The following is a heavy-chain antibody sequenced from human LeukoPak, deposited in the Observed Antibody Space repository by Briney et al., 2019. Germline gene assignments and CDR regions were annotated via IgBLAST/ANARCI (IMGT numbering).Heavy chain of an antibody. D-gene: IGHD6-19*01. Sequence: GSLRLSCAASGFTFNTYAMHWIRQPPGKGLEWIGEINHSGSTNYNPSLKSRVTISVGTSKNQFSLKLSSVTAADTAVYYCAREAAVAGTDYWGQGTLVTVSS. CDR3: AREAAVAGTDY. J-gene: IGHJ4*02. CDR2: INHSGST. CDR1: GFTFNTYA. V-gene: IGHV4-34*01.